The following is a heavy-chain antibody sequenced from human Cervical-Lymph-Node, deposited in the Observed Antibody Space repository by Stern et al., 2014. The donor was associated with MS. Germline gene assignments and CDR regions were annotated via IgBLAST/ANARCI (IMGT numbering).Heavy chain of an antibody. J-gene: IGHJ1*01. Sequence: QVQLQESGPGLVKPSETLSLTCTVSGGSNGRYYWSWVRQPPGKSLEWIGYIYHNGNTNYNPSLKSRVSMSVDTSKNQFSLNLTSVTAADTAVYYCTRDGRSSLSEYFQTWGQGSLVTVSS. CDR2: IYHNGNT. CDR1: GGSNGRYY. D-gene: IGHD6-6*01. CDR3: TRDGRSSLSEYFQT. V-gene: IGHV4-59*01.